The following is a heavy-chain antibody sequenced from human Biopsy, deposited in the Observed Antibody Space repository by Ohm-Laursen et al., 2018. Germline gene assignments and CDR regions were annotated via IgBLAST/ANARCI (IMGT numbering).Heavy chain of an antibody. D-gene: IGHD1-26*01. V-gene: IGHV4-59*01. Sequence: LSCAASGFTFSDYQMSWIRQPPGKGLEWIGYIYYSGSTNYNPSLRSRVTISVDRSKNQFSLELSSVTAADTAVYYCARVGAGAPSIDYFDYWGQGALVTVSS. CDR2: IYYSGST. J-gene: IGHJ4*02. CDR1: GFTFSDYQ. CDR3: ARVGAGAPSIDYFDY.